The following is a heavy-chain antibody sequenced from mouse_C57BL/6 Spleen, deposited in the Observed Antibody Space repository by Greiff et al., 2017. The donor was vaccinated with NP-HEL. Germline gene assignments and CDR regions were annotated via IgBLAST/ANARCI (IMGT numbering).Heavy chain of an antibody. V-gene: IGHV1-82*01. J-gene: IGHJ2*01. CDR1: GYAFSSSW. CDR2: IYPGDGDT. D-gene: IGHD2-5*01. Sequence: QVQLKQSGPELVKPGASVKISCKASGYAFSSSWMNWVKQRPGKGLEWIGRIYPGDGDTNYNGKFKGKATLTADKSSSTAYMQLSSLTSEDSAVYFCARDGFSYSNYRYYFDYWGQGTTLTVSS. CDR3: ARDGFSYSNYRYYFDY.